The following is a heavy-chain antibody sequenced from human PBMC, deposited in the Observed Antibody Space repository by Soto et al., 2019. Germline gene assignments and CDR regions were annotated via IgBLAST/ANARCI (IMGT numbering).Heavy chain of an antibody. D-gene: IGHD3-10*01. J-gene: IGHJ4*02. V-gene: IGHV4-59*02. CDR1: GGSVSGYW. CDR2: IYYTGST. CDR3: ARGPGASGTYHYFFDY. Sequence: SETLSLTCTVSGGSVSGYWWSWIRQPPGKGLEWIGYIYYTGSTNYNPSLKSRVTISLDASKSQFSLKLSSVTAADTAVYYCARGPGASGTYHYFFDYWGPGTLVTVSS.